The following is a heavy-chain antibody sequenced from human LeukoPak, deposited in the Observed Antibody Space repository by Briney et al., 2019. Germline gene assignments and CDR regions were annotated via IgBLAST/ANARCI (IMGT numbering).Heavy chain of an antibody. J-gene: IGHJ4*02. V-gene: IGHV1-8*02. CDR2: MNPNSGNT. D-gene: IGHD2-2*01. CDR3: ARSVVVPAATDY. CDR1: GYTFTSYD. Sequence: ASVKVSCKASGYTFTSYDINWVRQATGQGLEWMGWMNPNSGNTGYAQKFQGRVTMTTDTSTSTAYMELRSLRSDDTAVYYCARSVVVPAATDYWGQGTLVTVSS.